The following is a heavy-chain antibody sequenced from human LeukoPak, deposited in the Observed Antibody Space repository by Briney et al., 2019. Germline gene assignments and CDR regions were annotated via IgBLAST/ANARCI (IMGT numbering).Heavy chain of an antibody. Sequence: QLWGSLRLSCTASGFIFSNSNMNWVRQAPGKGLEWLSYISSNSGTIYFADSVKGRFTISRDNAKKSLYLQMSSLRAEDTAVYYCAREALRLRGASDIWGQGTMVTVSS. J-gene: IGHJ3*02. CDR3: AREALRLRGASDI. CDR2: ISSNSGTI. D-gene: IGHD5-12*01. CDR1: GFIFSNSN. V-gene: IGHV3-48*04.